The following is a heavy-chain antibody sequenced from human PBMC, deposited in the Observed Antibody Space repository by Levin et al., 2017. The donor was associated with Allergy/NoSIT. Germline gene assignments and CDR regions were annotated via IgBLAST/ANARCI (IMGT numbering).Heavy chain of an antibody. J-gene: IGHJ4*02. CDR2: TSGGGDTT. D-gene: IGHD3-16*01. Sequence: GGSLRLSCAASGFTFSSYAMNWVRQAPGKGLEWVSATSGGGDTTYYADSVRGRFTISRDNSKDTLYLQMNSLRAEDTAVYYCAKAFYTTSWRTLDYWGQGTLVAVSS. CDR3: AKAFYTTSWRTLDY. V-gene: IGHV3-23*01. CDR1: GFTFSSYA.